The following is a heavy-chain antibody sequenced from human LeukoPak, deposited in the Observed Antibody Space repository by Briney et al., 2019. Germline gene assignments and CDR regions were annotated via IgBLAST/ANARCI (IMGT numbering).Heavy chain of an antibody. CDR3: ARESYYYDSSGYYF. J-gene: IGHJ4*02. V-gene: IGHV3-7*03. CDR2: IKQDGSEK. D-gene: IGHD3-22*01. CDR1: GFTFSSYW. Sequence: QSGGSLRLSCAASGFTFSSYWMSWVRQAPGKGLEWVANIKQDGSEKYYVDSVKGRFTISRDNPKNSLYLQMNSLRAEDTAVYYCARESYYYDSSGYYFWGQGTLVTVSS.